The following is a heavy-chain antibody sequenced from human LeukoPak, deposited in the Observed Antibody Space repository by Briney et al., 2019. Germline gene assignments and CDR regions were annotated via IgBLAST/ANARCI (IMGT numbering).Heavy chain of an antibody. D-gene: IGHD1-26*01. V-gene: IGHV3-20*04. Sequence: PGGSLRLSCAASGFKFDDYVMNWVRQAPGKGLEWVSGLNGSGDSTGSADSVKGRFTISRDNAKNSLYLQMNSLRPEDTAVYYCARDPYSGNYGAYYYYYMDVWGKGTTVTISS. CDR1: GFKFDDYV. CDR2: LNGSGDST. CDR3: ARDPYSGNYGAYYYYYMDV. J-gene: IGHJ6*03.